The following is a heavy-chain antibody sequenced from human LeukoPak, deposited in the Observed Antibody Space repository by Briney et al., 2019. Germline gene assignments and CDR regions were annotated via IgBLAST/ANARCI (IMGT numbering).Heavy chain of an antibody. CDR1: GYTFTSYG. D-gene: IGHD6-13*01. V-gene: IGHV1-18*01. J-gene: IGHJ6*03. CDR2: ISAYNGNT. CDR3: ARLRYSSSWYISVYYYYYMDV. Sequence: GASVKVSCKASGYTFTSYGISWVRQAPGQGLEWMGWISAYNGNTNYAQKLQGRVTMTTDTSTSTAYMELRSLRSDDTAVYYCARLRYSSSWYISVYYYYYMDVWGKGTMVTISS.